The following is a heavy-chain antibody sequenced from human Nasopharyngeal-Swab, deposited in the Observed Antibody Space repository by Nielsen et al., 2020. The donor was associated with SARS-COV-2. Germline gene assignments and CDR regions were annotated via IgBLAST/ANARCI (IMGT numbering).Heavy chain of an antibody. J-gene: IGHJ4*02. CDR2: IIPIFGTA. CDR3: ARAEGYYYDSSGYNY. D-gene: IGHD3-22*01. CDR1: GGTFSSYA. V-gene: IGHV1-69*05. Sequence: SVKVSCKASGGTFSSYAISWVRQAPGQGLEWMGGIIPIFGTANYAQKFQGRVTMTRDTSTSTVYMELSSLRSEDTAVYYCARAEGYYYDSSGYNYWGQGTLVTVSS.